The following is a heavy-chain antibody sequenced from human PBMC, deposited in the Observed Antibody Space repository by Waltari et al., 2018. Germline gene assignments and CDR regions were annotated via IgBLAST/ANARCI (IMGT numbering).Heavy chain of an antibody. CDR1: GFTFSHYG. J-gene: IGHJ4*02. V-gene: IGHV3-33*01. CDR2: IWYDGSDK. D-gene: IGHD3-10*01. CDR3: ARDRYGSGTYNNVEQFDY. Sequence: QVQLVESGGGVVQPGRSLRLSCAASGFTFSHYGMHWVRQAPGTGLEGGAIIWYDGSDKYYADYVKGRFNSSRDNSKNRLYRQMNSLRAEDTAMYDCARDRYGSGTYNNVEQFDYWGQGILVTVSS.